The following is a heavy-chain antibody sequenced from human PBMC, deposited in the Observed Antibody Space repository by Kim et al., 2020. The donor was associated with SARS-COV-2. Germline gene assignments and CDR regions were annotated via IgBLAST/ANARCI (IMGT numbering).Heavy chain of an antibody. J-gene: IGHJ5*02. Sequence: GESLKISCKGSGYSFTSYWIGWVRQMPGKGLEWMGIIYPGDSDTRYSPSFQGQVTISADKSISTAYLQWSSLKASDTAMYYCARHGARYSSSWYAGANWFDPWGQGTLVTVSS. CDR1: GYSFTSYW. CDR2: IYPGDSDT. V-gene: IGHV5-51*01. D-gene: IGHD6-13*01. CDR3: ARHGARYSSSWYAGANWFDP.